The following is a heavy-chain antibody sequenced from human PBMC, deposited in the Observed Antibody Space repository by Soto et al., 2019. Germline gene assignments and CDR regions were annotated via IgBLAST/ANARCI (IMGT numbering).Heavy chain of an antibody. V-gene: IGHV4-59*01. CDR3: ARGTKYYYQGMDV. J-gene: IGHJ6*02. CDR1: GDSINNDY. CDR2: IYDSGST. Sequence: SQTLSLTCTVSGDSINNDYWTWSRQPPGKGLEWIGYIYDSGSTSYNPSLKSRLTISVDTSKNQFSLKLKSVTAADTAVYYCARGTKYYYQGMDVWGQGTTVTVSS.